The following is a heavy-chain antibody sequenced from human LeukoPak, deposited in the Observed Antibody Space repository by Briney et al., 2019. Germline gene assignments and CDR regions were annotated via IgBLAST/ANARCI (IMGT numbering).Heavy chain of an antibody. V-gene: IGHV4-59*01. CDR3: ARGGGSGWRLNYYYYYMDV. J-gene: IGHJ6*03. CDR2: IYYSGST. Sequence: PSETLSLTCTVSGGSISSYYWSWIRQPPGKGLEWNGYIYYSGSTNYNPSLKSRVTISVDTSKNQFSLKLSSVTAADTAVYYCARGGGSGWRLNYYYYYMDVWGKGTTVTISS. D-gene: IGHD6-19*01. CDR1: GGSISSYY.